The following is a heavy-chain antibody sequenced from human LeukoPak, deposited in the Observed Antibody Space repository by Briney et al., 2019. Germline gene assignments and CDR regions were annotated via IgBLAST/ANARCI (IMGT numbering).Heavy chain of an antibody. J-gene: IGHJ6*03. Sequence: PGGSLRLSCAGSGFTFSSYSMNWVRQAPGKGLEWVSSIGRSSTYTYYADSVKGRFTISRDNAQNSLYLQMNSLRAEDTAVYYCARDAIFGVVIYYMDVWGKGTTVTVSS. D-gene: IGHD3-3*01. V-gene: IGHV3-21*01. CDR1: GFTFSSYS. CDR2: IGRSSTYT. CDR3: ARDAIFGVVIYYMDV.